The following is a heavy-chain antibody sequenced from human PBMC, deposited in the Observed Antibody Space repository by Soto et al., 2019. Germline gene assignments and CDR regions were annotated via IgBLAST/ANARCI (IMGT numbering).Heavy chain of an antibody. Sequence: GDSLTISTTVSGYSFADYWSGWVRQMPGKGLEWMGIIYPGDSGARYSPSFQGQVSISADKSVNTAYLQWGSLKASDTAMYYCARQTTGWFGMDVWGQGTTVTVS. CDR1: GYSFADYW. CDR2: IYPGDSGA. CDR3: ARQTTGWFGMDV. J-gene: IGHJ6*02. V-gene: IGHV5-51*01. D-gene: IGHD6-19*01.